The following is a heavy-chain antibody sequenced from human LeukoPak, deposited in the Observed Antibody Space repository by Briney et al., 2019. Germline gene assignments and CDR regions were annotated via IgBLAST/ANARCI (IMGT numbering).Heavy chain of an antibody. J-gene: IGHJ4*02. Sequence: HPGRSLRLSCAASGFTFSSYGMHWVRQAPGKGLEWVAVIPYDGSNKYYADSVKGRFTISRDNSKNTLYLQMNSLRAEDTAVYYCANLGLTGYYGDYWGQGTLVTVSS. CDR2: IPYDGSNK. V-gene: IGHV3-30*18. CDR3: ANLGLTGYYGDY. CDR1: GFTFSSYG. D-gene: IGHD3-9*01.